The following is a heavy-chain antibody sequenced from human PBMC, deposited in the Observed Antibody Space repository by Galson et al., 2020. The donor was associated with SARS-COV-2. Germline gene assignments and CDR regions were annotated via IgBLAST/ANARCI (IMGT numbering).Heavy chain of an antibody. CDR2: IYTSGST. Sequence: PSETLSLTCTVSGGSISSYYWSCIRQPAGKGLEWIGRIYTSGSTNYNPPLKSRVTMSVDTSKNQFSLKLSSVTAADTAVYYCARVGLGYCSSTSCQNAFDIWGQGTMVTVSS. CDR3: ARVGLGYCSSTSCQNAFDI. J-gene: IGHJ3*02. D-gene: IGHD2-2*01. V-gene: IGHV4-4*07. CDR1: GGSISSYY.